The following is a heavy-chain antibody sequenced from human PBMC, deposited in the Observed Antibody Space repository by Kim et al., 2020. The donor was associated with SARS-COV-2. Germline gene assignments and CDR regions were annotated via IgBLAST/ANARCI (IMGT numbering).Heavy chain of an antibody. CDR2: INSDGSST. Sequence: GGSLRLSCAASGFTFSSYWMHWVRQAPGKGLVWVSRINSDGSSTSYADSVKGRFTISRDNAKNTLYLQMNSLRAEDTAVYYCARAGVVADIVATIGYYGIDVWGQGTTVTVSS. D-gene: IGHD5-12*01. V-gene: IGHV3-74*01. CDR1: GFTFSSYW. J-gene: IGHJ6*02. CDR3: ARAGVVADIVATIGYYGIDV.